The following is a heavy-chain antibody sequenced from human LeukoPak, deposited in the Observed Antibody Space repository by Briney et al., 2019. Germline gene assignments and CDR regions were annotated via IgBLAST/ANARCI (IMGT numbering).Heavy chain of an antibody. CDR1: GFTFSSYW. CDR2: ISSGFSTK. V-gene: IGHV3-48*01. J-gene: IGHJ4*02. Sequence: PGGSLRLSCAASGFTFSSYWMSWVRQAPGKGLEWVSYISSGFSTKYYVDSVKGRFTISRDNAKNSLYLQMNTLRAEDTAVYYCARGGPYCGGDCFDYWGQGTLVAVSS. D-gene: IGHD2-21*01. CDR3: ARGGPYCGGDCFDY.